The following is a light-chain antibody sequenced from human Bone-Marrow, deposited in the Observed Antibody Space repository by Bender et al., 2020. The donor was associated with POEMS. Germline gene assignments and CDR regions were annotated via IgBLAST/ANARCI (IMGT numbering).Light chain of an antibody. CDR1: GSNIGANY. CDR2: KNN. J-gene: IGLJ2*01. V-gene: IGLV1-47*01. CDR3: SGWDDNLRAPV. Sequence: QSVLTQPPSASGTPGQSVTISCSGSGSNIGANYVFWYRHLPGMAPQLLISKNNRRPSGVPDRFSGSKSGTSASLAISGLRSEDEGNYYCSGWDDNLRAPVFGGGTRLTVL.